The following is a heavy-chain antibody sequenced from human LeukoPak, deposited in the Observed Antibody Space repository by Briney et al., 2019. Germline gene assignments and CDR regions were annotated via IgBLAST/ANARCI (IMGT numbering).Heavy chain of an antibody. D-gene: IGHD3-16*02. CDR1: GFTLSTYG. J-gene: IGHJ4*02. CDR2: ISDGGSNQ. CDR3: VRDKYRFDY. V-gene: IGHV3-30*03. Sequence: PGGSLRLSCAASGFTLSTYGTHWVRQAPGKGLEWVAVISDGGSNQYYADSVKGRFTISRDNSKNTLYLQMNSLRPEDTAVYYCVRDKYRFDYWGQGTLVTVSS.